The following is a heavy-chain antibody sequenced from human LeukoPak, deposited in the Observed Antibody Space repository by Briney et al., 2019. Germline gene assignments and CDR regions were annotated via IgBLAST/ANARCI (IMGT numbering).Heavy chain of an antibody. CDR3: ARSGYCSGSSCYRESDGLDF. CDR1: GYNLISYG. V-gene: IGHV1-18*01. CDR2: VSTYNGNT. J-gene: IGHJ3*01. Sequence: ASVKVSCKASGYNLISYGVSWVRQAPGQGLEWMGWVSTYNGNTNYAQNLQYRVTMTTDPATSTAYMELTNLRSGDTAVYYCARSGYCSGSSCYRESDGLDFWGQGTMVTVSS. D-gene: IGHD2-2*01.